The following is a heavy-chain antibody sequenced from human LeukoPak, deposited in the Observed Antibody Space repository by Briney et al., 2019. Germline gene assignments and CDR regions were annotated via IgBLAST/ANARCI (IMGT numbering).Heavy chain of an antibody. CDR2: INPNSGGT. CDR3: AARSYPNLNYFDY. V-gene: IGHV1-2*02. J-gene: IGHJ4*02. CDR1: GYTFTGYY. D-gene: IGHD1-26*01. Sequence: GASAKVSCKASGYTFTGYYMHWVRQAPGQGLEWMGWINPNSGGTNYAQKFQGRVTMTRDTSISTAYMELSRLRSDDTAVYYCAARSYPNLNYFDYWGQGTLVTVSS.